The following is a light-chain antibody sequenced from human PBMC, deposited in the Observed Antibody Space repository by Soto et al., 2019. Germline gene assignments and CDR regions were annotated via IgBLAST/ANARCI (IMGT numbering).Light chain of an antibody. CDR3: QQRSNWPQIT. CDR1: QSVSKY. V-gene: IGKV3-11*01. J-gene: IGKJ4*01. CDR2: DAS. Sequence: EIVLTQSPATLSLSPGERATLSCRASQSVSKYLAWYQQKPGQAPRLLIHDASNRATGIPARFSGSGSGTHFPLTISSLEPEDFRVYYCQQRSNWPQITFGGGTKVEIK.